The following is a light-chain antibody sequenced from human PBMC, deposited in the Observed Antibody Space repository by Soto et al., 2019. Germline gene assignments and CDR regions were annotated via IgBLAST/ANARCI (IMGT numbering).Light chain of an antibody. CDR3: SSYTSTSTLFV. CDR2: DVS. Sequence: QSALTQPASVSGSPGQSITISCTGTSSDVGGYNYVSWYQDHPGKAPKLMIYDVSNRPSGVSNRFSGSKSGNTASLTISGLQAEDEADYYCSSYTSTSTLFVFGTGTQLTVL. V-gene: IGLV2-14*03. CDR1: SSDVGGYNY. J-gene: IGLJ1*01.